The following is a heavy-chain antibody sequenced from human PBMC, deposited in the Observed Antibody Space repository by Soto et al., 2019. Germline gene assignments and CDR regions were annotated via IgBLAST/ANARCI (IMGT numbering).Heavy chain of an antibody. J-gene: IGHJ4*02. V-gene: IGHV3-30-3*01. CDR2: ISLDGTNK. Sequence: GGSLRLSCAASGFTFSTYAMHWVRQAPGKGLEWVAAISLDGTNKYYADSVKGRFTISRDNSKNTLYLQINSLRADDTAVYYCARVSRAMIVVFITVSFDYLGQGARVTVSA. CDR3: ARVSRAMIVVFITVSFDY. CDR1: GFTFSTYA. D-gene: IGHD3-22*01.